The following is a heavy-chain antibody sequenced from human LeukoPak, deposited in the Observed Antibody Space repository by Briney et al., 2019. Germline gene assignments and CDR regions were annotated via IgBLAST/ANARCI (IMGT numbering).Heavy chain of an antibody. V-gene: IGHV3-48*03. CDR2: ISSSGSTI. J-gene: IGHJ4*02. D-gene: IGHD2-15*01. CDR3: AKPSLVTPYDY. Sequence: GGSLRLSCAASGFTFSSYEMNWVRQAPGKGLEWVSYISSSGSTIYYADYVKGRFTISRDNSKNTLDLQMNSLRAEDTAVYYCAKPSLVTPYDYWGQGTLVSVSS. CDR1: GFTFSSYE.